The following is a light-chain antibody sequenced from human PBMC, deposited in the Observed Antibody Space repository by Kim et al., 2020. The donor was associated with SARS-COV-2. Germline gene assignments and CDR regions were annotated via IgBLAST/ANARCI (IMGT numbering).Light chain of an antibody. Sequence: DIQMTQSPSFLSASVGDRVTITCRASESIDTYLAWYQQKSGRAPKLLIYPASTLESGVPSRFSGTGSGTDFSLTINSLQPDDFATYYCQQHNPFPYTFGEGTKLEI. CDR1: ESIDTY. CDR3: QQHNPFPYT. CDR2: PAS. J-gene: IGKJ2*01. V-gene: IGKV1-9*01.